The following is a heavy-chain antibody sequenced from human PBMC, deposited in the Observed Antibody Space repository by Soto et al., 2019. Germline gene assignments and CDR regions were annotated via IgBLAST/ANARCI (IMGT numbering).Heavy chain of an antibody. D-gene: IGHD3-10*01. V-gene: IGHV1-18*01. Sequence: QVQLVQSGAEVKKPGASVRLSCKTSGYPFSSFGVSWVRQAPGQGLEWMGWINTFNGNANTAQKFQGRGSMTMDTATTTVDMDLTSLTSDDTAVYYCARDLWYGAEKEDDGGQGTLVTVS. CDR3: ARDLWYGAEKEDD. CDR2: INTFNGNA. CDR1: GYPFSSFG. J-gene: IGHJ4*02.